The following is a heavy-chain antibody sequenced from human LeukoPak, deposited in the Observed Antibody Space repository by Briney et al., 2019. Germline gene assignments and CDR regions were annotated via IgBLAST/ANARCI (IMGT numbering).Heavy chain of an antibody. CDR1: SYIFINYW. CDR3: ARQTRDGSKSRGYNFDY. J-gene: IGHJ4*02. V-gene: IGHV5-51*01. CDR2: INPGDSDT. D-gene: IGHD5-24*01. Sequence: NHGDPMKTCCKASSYIFINYWIGVVRQMPGKGLGGMWLINPGDSDTPESASLQGQITISFDKSISTAYLQWNRLKASDTAMYFCARQTRDGSKSRGYNFDYWGQGTLVTVSS.